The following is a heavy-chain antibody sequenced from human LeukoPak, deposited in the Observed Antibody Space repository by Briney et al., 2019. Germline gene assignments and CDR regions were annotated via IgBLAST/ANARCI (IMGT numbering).Heavy chain of an antibody. D-gene: IGHD3-22*01. CDR2: INPNSGGT. Sequence: PRASVKVSCKASGYTFTGYYMHWVRQAPGQGLEWMGWINPNSGGTNYAQKFQGRVTMTRDTSISTAYMELSRLRSDDTAVYYCAKRDDYYDSSGYLFQHWGQGTLVTVSS. CDR3: AKRDDYYDSSGYLFQH. J-gene: IGHJ1*01. V-gene: IGHV1-2*02. CDR1: GYTFTGYY.